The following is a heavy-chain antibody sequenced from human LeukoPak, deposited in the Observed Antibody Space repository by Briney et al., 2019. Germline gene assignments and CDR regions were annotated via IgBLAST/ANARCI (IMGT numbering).Heavy chain of an antibody. CDR2: IYYSGST. J-gene: IGHJ3*02. D-gene: IGHD3-3*01. CDR3: ARQVRYENAFDI. V-gene: IGHV4-39*01. CDR1: GGSISSSSYY. Sequence: SETLSLTCTVSGGSISSSSYYWGWIRQPPGKGLEWIGSIYYSGSTYYNPSLKSRVTISVDTSKNQFSLKLSSVTAADTAVYYCARQVRYENAFDIWGQGTMVTVSS.